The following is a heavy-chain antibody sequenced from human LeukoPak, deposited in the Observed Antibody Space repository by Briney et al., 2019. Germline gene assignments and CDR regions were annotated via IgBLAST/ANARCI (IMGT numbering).Heavy chain of an antibody. CDR2: IYHSGST. J-gene: IGHJ1*01. CDR3: ARMVQSTDSSGFYLPEYFQH. Sequence: GPLRLSCEDSGFTFRSYEMNWVRQAPGKGLEWIGSIYHSGSTYYNPSLKSRVTISVDTSKNQFSLKLSSVTAADTAVYYCARMVQSTDSSGFYLPEYFQHWGQGTLITVSS. D-gene: IGHD3-22*01. CDR1: GFTFRSYE. V-gene: IGHV4-38-2*01.